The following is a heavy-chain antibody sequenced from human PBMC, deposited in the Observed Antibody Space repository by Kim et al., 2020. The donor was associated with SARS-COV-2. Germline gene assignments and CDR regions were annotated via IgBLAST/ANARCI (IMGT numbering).Heavy chain of an antibody. CDR1: EFTFSRYS. V-gene: IGHV3-21*01. Sequence: GGSLRLSCAASEFTFSRYSMNWVRQAPGKGLEWVSTISRNSDYIYFADSVEGRFTISRDNAKNSLYLQMNNLRADDTAMYYCARDLSLGRPGGFDYWGQGTLVTVSS. CDR3: ARDLSLGRPGGFDY. D-gene: IGHD3-10*01. CDR2: ISRNSDYI. J-gene: IGHJ4*02.